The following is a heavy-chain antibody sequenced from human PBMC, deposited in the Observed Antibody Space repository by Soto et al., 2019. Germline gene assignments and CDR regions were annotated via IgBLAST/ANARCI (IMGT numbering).Heavy chain of an antibody. CDR2: IFASSTTI. V-gene: IGHV3-48*04. CDR1: GFTFSSYS. J-gene: IGHJ4*02. Sequence: GGSLRLSCAASGFTFSSYSMVWVRQAPGKGLEWVSYIFASSTTIYYADSVKGRFTVSRDNAQNSLFLLMNSLRAEDTAVYYCARDKDWAFDYWGQGTLVTVSS. CDR3: ARDKDWAFDY. D-gene: IGHD3-9*01.